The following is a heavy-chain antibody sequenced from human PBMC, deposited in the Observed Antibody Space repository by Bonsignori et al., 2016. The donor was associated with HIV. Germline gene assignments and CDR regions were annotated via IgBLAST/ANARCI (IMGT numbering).Heavy chain of an antibody. V-gene: IGHV3-66*01. CDR1: GYSVSTNY. J-gene: IGHJ6*03. Sequence: RGSLRLSCVASGYSVSTNYMSWVRQAPGKGLEWVSVIYSNNSTYYADSVKGRFTISRDNSKNTVYLQMNSLGAEDTAVYYCARDATGYYYYMDVWGKGTTVTVSS. D-gene: IGHD4-17*01. CDR2: IYSNNST. CDR3: ARDATGYYYYMDV.